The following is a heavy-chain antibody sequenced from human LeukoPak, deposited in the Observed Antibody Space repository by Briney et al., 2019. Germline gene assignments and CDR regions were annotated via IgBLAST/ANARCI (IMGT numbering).Heavy chain of an antibody. CDR3: ARDLTMVRGVYFDY. CDR1: GFTFSGYS. D-gene: IGHD3-10*01. Sequence: GGSLRLSCAASGFTFSGYSMTWVRQAPGKGLEWVAVISYDGSNKYYADSVKGRFTISRDNSKNTLYLQMNSLRAEDTAVYYCARDLTMVRGVYFDYWGQGTLVTVSS. J-gene: IGHJ4*02. CDR2: ISYDGSNK. V-gene: IGHV3-30-3*01.